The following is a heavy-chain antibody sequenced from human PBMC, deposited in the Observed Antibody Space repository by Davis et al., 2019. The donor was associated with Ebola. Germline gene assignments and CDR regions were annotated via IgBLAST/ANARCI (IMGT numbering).Heavy chain of an antibody. Sequence: GSLRLSCAVYGGSFSGYYWSWIRQPPGKGLEWIGEINHSGSTNYNPSLKSRVTISVDTSKNQFSLKLSSVTAADTAVYYCARGRRFLEWLYLGGYYFDYWGQGTLVTVSS. D-gene: IGHD3-3*01. CDR1: GGSFSGYY. J-gene: IGHJ4*02. CDR2: INHSGST. V-gene: IGHV4-34*01. CDR3: ARGRRFLEWLYLGGYYFDY.